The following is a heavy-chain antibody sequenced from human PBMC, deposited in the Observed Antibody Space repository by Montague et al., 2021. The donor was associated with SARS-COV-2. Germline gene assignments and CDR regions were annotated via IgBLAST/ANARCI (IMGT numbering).Heavy chain of an antibody. CDR2: IYFSGGA. D-gene: IGHD3-3*01. Sequence: SETRSLTCTVSGGSLSPYYWFWIRQPPGKGLEWIGHIYFSGGANYNPSFKSRVAISVDTSKNEISLKLKSVTAADTAVYYCARWGEYYDSPYYYYAMDVWGQGTTVTVSS. CDR1: GGSLSPYY. CDR3: ARWGEYYDSPYYYYAMDV. J-gene: IGHJ6*02. V-gene: IGHV4-59*01.